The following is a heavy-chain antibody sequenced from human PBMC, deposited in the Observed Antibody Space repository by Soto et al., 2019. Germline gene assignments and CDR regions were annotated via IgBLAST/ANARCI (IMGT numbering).Heavy chain of an antibody. CDR2: ISGSGGST. J-gene: IGHJ6*02. V-gene: IGHV3-23*01. Sequence: EVQLLESGGGLVQPGGSLRLSCAASGFTFRIYAMSWVRQAPGKGLEWVSGISGSGGSTWYEDSVKGRFTSSRDDYKNTLYLQLNSLRADETAVYYCAKAGITIYGVVIPQVSHYGMFVWGQGTTVTASS. D-gene: IGHD3-3*01. CDR3: AKAGITIYGVVIPQVSHYGMFV. CDR1: GFTFRIYA.